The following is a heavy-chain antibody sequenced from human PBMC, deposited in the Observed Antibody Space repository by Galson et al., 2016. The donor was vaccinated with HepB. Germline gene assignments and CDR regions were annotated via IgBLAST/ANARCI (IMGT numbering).Heavy chain of an antibody. Sequence: SLRLSCAASDFTFSSYAMNWVRQAPGKGLEWVSAISGTGYNTQYADSVKGRFTISRDNSKNTLDLQMNSLRAEDTAVYYCSKCLWVRGVYPFDPWGQGTLVTVSS. CDR1: DFTFSSYA. D-gene: IGHD3-10*01. CDR2: ISGTGYNT. V-gene: IGHV3-23*01. CDR3: SKCLWVRGVYPFDP. J-gene: IGHJ5*02.